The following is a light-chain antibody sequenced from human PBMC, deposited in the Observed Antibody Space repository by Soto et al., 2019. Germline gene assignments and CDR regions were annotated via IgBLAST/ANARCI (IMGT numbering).Light chain of an antibody. V-gene: IGKV1-39*01. CDR1: QSISSY. J-gene: IGKJ5*01. CDR3: QQSYSTPAIT. CDR2: VAS. Sequence: IQVTQSPSALSASVGDRATITCRASQSISSYLHGYQQKPGKAPKLLIYVASHLQSGVPSSFSGSGAGTDFTLTISSLQPEDFATYYCQQSYSTPAITFGQGTRLEIK.